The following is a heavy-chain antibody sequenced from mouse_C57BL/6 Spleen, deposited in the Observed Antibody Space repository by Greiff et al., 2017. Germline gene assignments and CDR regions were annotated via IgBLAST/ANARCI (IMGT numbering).Heavy chain of an antibody. D-gene: IGHD5-2*01. CDR2: IYPSDSET. Sequence: QVQLQQPGAELVRPGSSVKLSCKASGYTFTSYWMDWVKQRPGQGLEWIGNIYPSDSETHYNQKFKDKATVTVDKSSSTAYMQLSSLTSEDSAVYYCARGEYLLMDYWGQGTSVTVSS. CDR1: GYTFTSYW. J-gene: IGHJ4*01. CDR3: ARGEYLLMDY. V-gene: IGHV1-61*01.